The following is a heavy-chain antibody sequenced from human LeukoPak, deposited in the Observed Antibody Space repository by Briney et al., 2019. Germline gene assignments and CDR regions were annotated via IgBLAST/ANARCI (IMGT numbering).Heavy chain of an antibody. CDR2: INPSGGST. V-gene: IGHV1-46*01. CDR3: ASPQLYYGSGRYAFDI. Sequence: ASVKVSCKASGYTFTSYYMHWVRQAPGQGLEWMGIINPSGGSTSYAQKFQGRVTMTRDTSTSTVYMELSSRRSEDTAVYYCASPQLYYGSGRYAFDIWGQGTMVTVSS. D-gene: IGHD3-10*01. J-gene: IGHJ3*02. CDR1: GYTFTSYY.